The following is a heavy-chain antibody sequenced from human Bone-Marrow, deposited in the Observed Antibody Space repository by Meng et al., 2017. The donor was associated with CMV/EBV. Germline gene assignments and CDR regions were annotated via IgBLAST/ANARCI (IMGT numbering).Heavy chain of an antibody. J-gene: IGHJ4*02. V-gene: IGHV4-4*01. Sequence: RSINLPIWWTWVRQSPGKGLEWIGEIYYRGSTNYNPSLESRVTISLDESKNQFSLRLSSVTAADTAIYFCARRVPRGDYGGNSGDYWGQGFLVTVSS. CDR2: IYYRGST. CDR1: RSINLPIW. CDR3: ARRVPRGDYGGNSGDY. D-gene: IGHD4-23*01.